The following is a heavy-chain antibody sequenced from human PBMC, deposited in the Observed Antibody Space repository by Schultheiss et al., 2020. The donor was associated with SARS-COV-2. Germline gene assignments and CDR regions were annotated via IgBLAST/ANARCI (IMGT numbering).Heavy chain of an antibody. CDR1: GFTFNIYW. V-gene: IGHV3-7*03. CDR2: IKQDGSEK. Sequence: GGSLRLSCAASGFTFNIYWMNWVRQAPGKGLEWVANIKQDGSEKYYVDSVKGRFTISRDNAKNSLYLQMNSLRAEDTAVYYCAKDFLGYCSSTSCLFQHWGQGTLVTVSS. J-gene: IGHJ1*01. CDR3: AKDFLGYCSSTSCLFQH. D-gene: IGHD2-2*01.